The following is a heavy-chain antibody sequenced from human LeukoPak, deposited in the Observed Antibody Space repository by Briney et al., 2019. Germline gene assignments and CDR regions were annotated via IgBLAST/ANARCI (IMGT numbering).Heavy chain of an antibody. V-gene: IGHV1-24*01. D-gene: IGHD3-10*01. CDR3: ATEAAMVRGVIIITYAAFDI. Sequence: ASVRVSCKASGYTFTGYYMHWVRQAPGKGLEWMGGFDPEDGETIYAQKFQGRVTMTEDTSTDTAYMELSSLRSEDTAVYYCATEAAMVRGVIIITYAAFDIWGQGTMVTVSS. CDR1: GYTFTGYY. J-gene: IGHJ3*02. CDR2: FDPEDGET.